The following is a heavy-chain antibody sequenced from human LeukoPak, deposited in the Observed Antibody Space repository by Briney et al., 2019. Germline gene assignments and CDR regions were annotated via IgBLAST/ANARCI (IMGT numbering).Heavy chain of an antibody. CDR2: IIAGGRGAT. V-gene: IGHV3-23*01. CDR3: AELNGRINWFDP. D-gene: IGHD1-7*01. CDR1: GFTFDTYD. J-gene: IGHJ5*02. Sequence: QTGRSLGLSCTASGFTFDTYDMSWVRQAPGKGLEWVATIIAGGRGATYYADSVKGRFTLSRDRSKKTLSLQVNRLRVEDTGIYYCAELNGRINWFDPWGQGTLVTVSS.